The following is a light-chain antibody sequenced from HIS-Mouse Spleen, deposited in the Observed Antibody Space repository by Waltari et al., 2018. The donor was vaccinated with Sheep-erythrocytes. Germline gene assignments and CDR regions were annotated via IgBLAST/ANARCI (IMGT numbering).Light chain of an antibody. CDR1: QSISSY. J-gene: IGKJ4*01. CDR3: QQSYSTPPT. Sequence: DIQMTQSPSSLSASVGDRVTITCRASQSISSYLNWYQQKPGKAPKLLICAASSLQSGVPSRFSGSGSGTDFTLTISSLQPEDFATYYCQQSYSTPPTFGGGTKVGIK. CDR2: AAS. V-gene: IGKV1-39*01.